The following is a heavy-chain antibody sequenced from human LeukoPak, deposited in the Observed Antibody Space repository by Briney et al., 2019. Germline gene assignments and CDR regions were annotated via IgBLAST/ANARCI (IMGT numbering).Heavy chain of an antibody. Sequence: PGGSLRLSCVASGFTFSSYEMNWVRKAPGKGLEWLSYISSSGSTIYNADSVKGRFTISRDNAKNSLYLQMNSLRAEDTAVYYCARDHCTSTSCYFAYWGQGTLVTVPS. CDR1: GFTFSSYE. D-gene: IGHD2-2*01. V-gene: IGHV3-48*03. J-gene: IGHJ4*02. CDR2: ISSSGSTI. CDR3: ARDHCTSTSCYFAY.